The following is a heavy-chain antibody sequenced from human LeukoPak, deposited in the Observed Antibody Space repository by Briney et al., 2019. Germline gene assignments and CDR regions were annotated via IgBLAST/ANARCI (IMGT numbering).Heavy chain of an antibody. J-gene: IGHJ6*03. CDR1: GFTFSSYA. CDR2: ISYDGSNK. V-gene: IGHV3-30-3*01. Sequence: GRSLRLSCAASGFTFSSYAMHWVRQAPGKGLEWVAVISYDGSNKYYADSVKGRFTISRDNSKNTLYLQMNSLRAEDTAVYYCASGFVVVPAAISHYMDVWGKGTTVTVSS. D-gene: IGHD2-2*01. CDR3: ASGFVVVPAAISHYMDV.